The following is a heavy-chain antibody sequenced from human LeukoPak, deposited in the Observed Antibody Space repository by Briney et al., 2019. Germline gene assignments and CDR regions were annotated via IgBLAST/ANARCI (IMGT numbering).Heavy chain of an antibody. CDR2: IWYDGSNK. CDR3: ARDDFRFFKDYYGMDV. V-gene: IGHV3-33*08. J-gene: IGHJ6*02. D-gene: IGHD2-21*02. CDR1: GFTFSSYW. Sequence: GGSLRLSCAASGFTFSSYWMHWVRQAPGKGLEWVAVIWYDGSNKYYADSVKGRFTISRDNSKNTLYLQMNSLRAEDTAVYYCARDDFRFFKDYYGMDVWGQGTTVTVSS.